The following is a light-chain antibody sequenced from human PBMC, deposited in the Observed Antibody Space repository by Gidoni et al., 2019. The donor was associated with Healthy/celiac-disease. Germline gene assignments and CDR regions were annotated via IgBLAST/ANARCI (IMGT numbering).Light chain of an antibody. J-gene: IGKJ4*01. V-gene: IGKV3-20*01. CDR2: VAS. Sequence: EIVLTQSPGTLSLSPGERATLSCRASQSVSSSYLAWYQQKPGQAPRLLIYVASSRATGIPDRFSGSGSGTDFTLTISRREPEDFAVYYCQQYGSSPLTFGGGTKVEIK. CDR3: QQYGSSPLT. CDR1: QSVSSSY.